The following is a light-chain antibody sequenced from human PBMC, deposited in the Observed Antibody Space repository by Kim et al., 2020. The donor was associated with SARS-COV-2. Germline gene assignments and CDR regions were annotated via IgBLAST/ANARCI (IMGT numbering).Light chain of an antibody. CDR1: SIGSIN. CDR2: RDS. CDR3: QVWDSSTVV. V-gene: IGLV3-9*01. Sequence: SVALGQTARITCGGNSIGSINGHWYQQKPGQAPVLVIYRDSNRPSGIPERFSGSNSGNTATLTISRAQAGDETDYYCQVWDSSTVVFGGGTQLTVL. J-gene: IGLJ2*01.